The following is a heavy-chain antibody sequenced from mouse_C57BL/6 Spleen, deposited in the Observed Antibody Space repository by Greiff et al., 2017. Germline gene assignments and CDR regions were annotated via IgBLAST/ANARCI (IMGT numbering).Heavy chain of an antibody. Sequence: VQLKQSGPGLVKPSQSLSLTCSVTGYSITSGYYWNWIRQFPGNKLEWMGYISYDGSNNYNPSLKNRISITRDTSKNQFFLKLNSVTTEYTATYYCAREGVYYDGREMDYWGQGTSVTVSS. CDR2: ISYDGSN. D-gene: IGHD1-1*01. CDR1: GYSITSGYY. J-gene: IGHJ4*01. CDR3: AREGVYYDGREMDY. V-gene: IGHV3-6*01.